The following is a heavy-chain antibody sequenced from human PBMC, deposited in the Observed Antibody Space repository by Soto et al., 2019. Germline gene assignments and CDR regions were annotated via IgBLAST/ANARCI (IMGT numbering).Heavy chain of an antibody. D-gene: IGHD6-19*01. J-gene: IGHJ4*02. Sequence: QLQLQESGPGLVKPSETLSLTCTVSGGSISSSSYYWGWIRQPPGKGLEWIGSTYYSGSTYYNPSLTSRVTITVDTSKNQFSLKLSSVTAADTAVYYCARQRSDRLYSTGWSVFDYWGQGTLVTVSS. V-gene: IGHV4-39*01. CDR2: TYYSGST. CDR1: GGSISSSSYY. CDR3: ARQRSDRLYSTGWSVFDY.